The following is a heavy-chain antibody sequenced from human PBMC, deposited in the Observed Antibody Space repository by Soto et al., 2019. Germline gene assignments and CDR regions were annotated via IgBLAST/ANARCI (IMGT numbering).Heavy chain of an antibody. Sequence: SETLSLTCTVSGGSISSGGYYWSWIRQHPGKGLEWIGYIYYSGSTYYNPSLKSRVTISVDTSKNQFSLKLSSVTAADTAVYYCARTEYSSSSETYFDYWGQGTLVTVSS. CDR3: ARTEYSSSSETYFDY. V-gene: IGHV4-31*03. D-gene: IGHD6-6*01. J-gene: IGHJ4*02. CDR2: IYYSGST. CDR1: GGSISSGGYY.